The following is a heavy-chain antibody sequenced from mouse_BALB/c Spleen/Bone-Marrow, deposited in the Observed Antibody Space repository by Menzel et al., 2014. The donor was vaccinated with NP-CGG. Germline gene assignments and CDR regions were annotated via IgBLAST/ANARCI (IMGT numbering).Heavy chain of an antibody. Sequence: EVQLVESGPVLVKPSQSLSLTCTVTAYSITCGYGWHWIRQFPGNKLEWMGYIHYSGSTHYNPSLKSRISITRDTSKNQFFLHLNSVTTEDTATYYCAREARITARFAYGGQGTLVTVSA. V-gene: IGHV3-1*02. CDR1: AYSITCGYG. CDR2: IHYSGST. D-gene: IGHD1-2*01. CDR3: AREARITARFAY. J-gene: IGHJ3*01.